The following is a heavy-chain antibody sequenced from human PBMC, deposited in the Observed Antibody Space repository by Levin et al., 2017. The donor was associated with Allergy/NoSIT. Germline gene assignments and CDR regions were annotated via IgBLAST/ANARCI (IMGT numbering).Heavy chain of an antibody. J-gene: IGHJ4*02. D-gene: IGHD3-9*01. CDR1: GFTFSNFA. CDR2: ISYEGSNK. V-gene: IGHV3-30-3*01. Sequence: GESLKISCTASGFTFSNFAIHWVRQAPGEGLEWVAAISYEGSNKFYVDAVKGRFTISRDNSKRTAYLQMNDLRIEDTAVYYCARDLVSGGDYWGQGTLVTVSS. CDR3: ARDLVSGGDY.